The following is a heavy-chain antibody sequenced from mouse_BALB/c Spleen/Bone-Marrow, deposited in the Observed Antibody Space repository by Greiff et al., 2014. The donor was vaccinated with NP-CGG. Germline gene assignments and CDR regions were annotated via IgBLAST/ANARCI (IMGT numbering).Heavy chain of an antibody. CDR1: GHSFTSYY. CDR3: AGGGCEGGDYYTIDY. CDR2: IFPGSGNT. V-gene: IGHV1-66*01. Sequence: VQRVESGPELVKPGASVKISCKASGHSFTSYYIHWVKQRPGQGLEWIGWIFPGSGNTKYNEKFKGKATLTADTSSSTAYMQLSSLTSEDSAVYFCAGGGCEGGDYYTIDYWGQGTSVTVSS. J-gene: IGHJ4*01.